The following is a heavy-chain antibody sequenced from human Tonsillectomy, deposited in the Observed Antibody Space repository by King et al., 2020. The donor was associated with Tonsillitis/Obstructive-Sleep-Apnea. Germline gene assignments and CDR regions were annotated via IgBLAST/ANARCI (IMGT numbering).Heavy chain of an antibody. J-gene: IGHJ4*02. D-gene: IGHD4-17*01. Sequence: GQLVQSGGGLVKPGGSLRLSCAASGFTFSDYYMSWIRQAPGKGLEYVSYISSSGFYTNYADSVKGRFTISRDNAKNSLYLQMNSLRAEDTAVYYCARKDDYGAIDYWGQGTLVTVSS. V-gene: IGHV3-11*06. CDR2: ISSSGFYT. CDR1: GFTFSDYY. CDR3: ARKDDYGAIDY.